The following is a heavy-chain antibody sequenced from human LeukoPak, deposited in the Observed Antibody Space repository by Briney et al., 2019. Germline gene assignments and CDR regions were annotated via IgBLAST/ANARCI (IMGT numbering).Heavy chain of an antibody. CDR2: IYYSGST. V-gene: IGHV4-59*01. D-gene: IGHD3-3*01. Sequence: PSETLSLTCAVYGGSFSGYYWSWIRQPPGKGLEWIGYIYYSGSTNYNPSLKSRVTISVDTSKNQFSLKLSSVTAADTAVYYCARGYYDFWSGSSYYYFDYWGQGTLVTVSS. CDR3: ARGYYDFWSGSSYYYFDY. CDR1: GGSFSGYY. J-gene: IGHJ4*02.